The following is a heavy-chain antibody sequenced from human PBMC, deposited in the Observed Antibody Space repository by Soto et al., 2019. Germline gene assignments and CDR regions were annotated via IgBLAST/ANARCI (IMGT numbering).Heavy chain of an antibody. J-gene: IGHJ6*02. CDR1: GGTFGSYA. D-gene: IGHD2-2*02. CDR2: LIPIFGTA. Sequence: QVQLVQSGAEVKKPGSSVKVSCKASGGTFGSYAISWVRQAPGQGLEWMGGLIPIFGTANYAQKFQGRVTITADESTSTAYMELSSLRSEDTAVYYCARNGDQLLYGYYGMDVWGQGTTVTVSS. V-gene: IGHV1-69*01. CDR3: ARNGDQLLYGYYGMDV.